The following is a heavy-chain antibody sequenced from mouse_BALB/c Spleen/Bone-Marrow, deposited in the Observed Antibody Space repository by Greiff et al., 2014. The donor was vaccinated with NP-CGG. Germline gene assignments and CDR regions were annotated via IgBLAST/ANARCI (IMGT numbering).Heavy chain of an antibody. CDR2: IDPANGNT. CDR3: ARWLLPYGLDY. V-gene: IGHV14-3*02. D-gene: IGHD2-3*01. CDR1: GFNIKDTY. J-gene: IGHJ4*01. Sequence: EVQLQQSWAELVKPGASVKLSCTASGFNIKDTYMHWVKQRPEQGLEWIGRIDPANGNTKYDPKFQGKATITADTSSNTAYLQLSSLTSEDTAVYYCARWLLPYGLDYWGQGTSVTVSS.